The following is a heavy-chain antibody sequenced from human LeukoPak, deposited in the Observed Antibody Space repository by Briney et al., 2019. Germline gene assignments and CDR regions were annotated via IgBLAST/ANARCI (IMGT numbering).Heavy chain of an antibody. CDR2: IFSTGNT. D-gene: IGHD2-21*02. CDR3: ARTRLRGDPFDD. J-gene: IGHJ4*02. Sequence: SQTLSLTCTVSGDSMSSGGYYWSWIRQHPGKGLEWIGYIFSTGNTYYNPSLKSRLTISVDTSKNPFSLQLSFVTAADTAVYYCARTRLRGDPFDDWGQGTLVTVSS. V-gene: IGHV4-31*03. CDR1: GDSMSSGGYY.